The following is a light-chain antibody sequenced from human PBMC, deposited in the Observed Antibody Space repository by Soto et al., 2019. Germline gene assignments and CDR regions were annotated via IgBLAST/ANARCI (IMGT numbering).Light chain of an antibody. V-gene: IGKV1-5*01. CDR3: QQYGRSPIT. CDR2: DVS. Sequence: DIPWSPYPSTLSASVRDRVTXXCRASQSISNWLAWYQQKPGKAPKLLISDVSNLESGVPSRFSGSGSGTEFTLTISSLQPDDFALYYCQQYGRSPITVGQGALLEIK. CDR1: QSISNW. J-gene: IGKJ5*01.